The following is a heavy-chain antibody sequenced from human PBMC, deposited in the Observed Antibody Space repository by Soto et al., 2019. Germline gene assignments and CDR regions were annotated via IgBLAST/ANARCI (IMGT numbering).Heavy chain of an antibody. D-gene: IGHD6-13*01. V-gene: IGHV3-23*03. J-gene: IGHJ5*02. CDR1: GFSFGSYA. CDR2: IYSGGST. Sequence: PGGSLRLSCAVSGFSFGSYAMSWVRQAPGKGLEWVSVIYSGGSTYYADSVKGRFTISRDNSDNTLYLLMNSLRPEDTAVYYCAKDFRLGSWTNWFDPWGQGTLVTVSS. CDR3: AKDFRLGSWTNWFDP.